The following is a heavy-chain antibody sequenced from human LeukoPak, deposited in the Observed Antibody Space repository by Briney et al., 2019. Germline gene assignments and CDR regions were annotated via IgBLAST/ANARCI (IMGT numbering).Heavy chain of an antibody. CDR2: IYHSGST. CDR1: GYSISSGYY. CDR3: ATGSQYYYDPLYY. J-gene: IGHJ4*02. V-gene: IGHV4-38-2*01. Sequence: SETLSLTCAVSGYSISSGYYWGWIRQPPGKGLEWIGSIYHSGSTYYNPSLKSRVTISVDTSKNQFSLKLSSVTAGDPAVYYCATGSQYYYDPLYYWGQGTLVTVSS. D-gene: IGHD3-22*01.